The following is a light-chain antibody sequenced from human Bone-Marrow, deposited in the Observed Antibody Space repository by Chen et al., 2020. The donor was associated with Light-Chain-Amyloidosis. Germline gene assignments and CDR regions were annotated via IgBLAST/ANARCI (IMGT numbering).Light chain of an antibody. Sequence: QSVLTQPPSASGTPGQRVSISCSGSNSNIGGNPVNWYQKFPGTAPKLLLYSDAQRPSGVPERFSGSKSGTSACLGISGLQSDDEADDSCAAWDDSLNSYVFGAGPQVTVL. V-gene: IGLV1-44*01. J-gene: IGLJ1*01. CDR2: SDA. CDR3: AAWDDSLNSYV. CDR1: NSNIGGNP.